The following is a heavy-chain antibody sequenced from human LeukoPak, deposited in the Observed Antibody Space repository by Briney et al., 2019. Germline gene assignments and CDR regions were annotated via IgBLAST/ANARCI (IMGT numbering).Heavy chain of an antibody. D-gene: IGHD3-22*01. CDR2: IYYSGRT. CDR1: GDSVSRSDSY. CDR3: ARRRYYDGSGYLE. Sequence: SETLSLTCSVSGDSVSRSDSYWDWIRQPPGRGLEWIGTIYYSGRTYYSPSLKSRVTMSVDPSNIQFSLTLRPVTAADTAVYYCARRRYYDGSGYLEWGQGTLLSVSS. V-gene: IGHV4-39*01. J-gene: IGHJ1*01.